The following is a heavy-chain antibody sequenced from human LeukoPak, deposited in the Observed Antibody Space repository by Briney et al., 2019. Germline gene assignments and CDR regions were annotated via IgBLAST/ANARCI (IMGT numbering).Heavy chain of an antibody. V-gene: IGHV4-61*02. CDR3: AGPSSGWLQSAWAY. Sequence: PSETLSLTCTVSGGSIRSGNYYWSWIRQPAGKGLEWIGRINTRGSTNYNPSLKSRVTISVDMSKNQFSLKLSSVTAADTAMYYCAGPSSGWLQSAWAYWGQGTLVTVSS. CDR1: GGSIRSGNYY. D-gene: IGHD5-24*01. CDR2: INTRGST. J-gene: IGHJ4*02.